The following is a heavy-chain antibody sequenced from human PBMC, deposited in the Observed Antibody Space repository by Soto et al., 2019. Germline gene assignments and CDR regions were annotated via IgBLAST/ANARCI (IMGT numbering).Heavy chain of an antibody. CDR1: GFTFSSYW. CDR2: INSDGSST. CDR3: ARGPSRLYCSSTSCSGYYGMDV. V-gene: IGHV3-74*01. D-gene: IGHD2-2*01. Sequence: LRLSCAASGFTFSSYWMHWVRQAPGKGLVWVSRINSDGSSTSYADSVKGRFTISRDNAKNTLYLQMNSLRAEDTAVYYCARGPSRLYCSSTSCSGYYGMDVWGQGTTVTVSS. J-gene: IGHJ6*02.